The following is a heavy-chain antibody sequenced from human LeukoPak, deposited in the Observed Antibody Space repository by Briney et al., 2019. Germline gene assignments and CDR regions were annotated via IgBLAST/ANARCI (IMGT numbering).Heavy chain of an antibody. CDR3: ARDSVTVTTPQIDH. J-gene: IGHJ4*02. CDR1: GYTFAGYY. V-gene: IGHV1-2*02. CDR2: INLNSGGT. Sequence: GASVKVSCKASGYTFAGYYMHWVQQAPGQGLEWMGWINLNSGGTNYAQKFQGRVTMTRDTSISTAYMELSRLRFDDTAVYYCARDSVTVTTPQIDHWGQGTLVTVSS. D-gene: IGHD4-17*01.